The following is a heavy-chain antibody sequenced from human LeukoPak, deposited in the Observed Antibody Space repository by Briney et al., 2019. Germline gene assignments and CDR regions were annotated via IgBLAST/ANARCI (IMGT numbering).Heavy chain of an antibody. D-gene: IGHD3-10*01. J-gene: IGHJ4*02. CDR3: AKHVSGSLFYFDY. CDR1: GFTFRNCA. Sequence: PGGSLRLSCAASGFTFRNCAMSWVRQAPGKGLEWVSGISGTGYNTYYADSVKGRFTISRDNSENTLYLQMNSLGAEDTAVYYCAKHVSGSLFYFDYWGQRTLVTVSS. CDR2: ISGTGYNT. V-gene: IGHV3-23*01.